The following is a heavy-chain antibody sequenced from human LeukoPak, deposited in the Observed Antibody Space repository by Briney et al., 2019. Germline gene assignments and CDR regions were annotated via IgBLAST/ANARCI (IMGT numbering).Heavy chain of an antibody. D-gene: IGHD5-12*01. CDR2: IYHSAST. Sequence: SETPSLTCTLSGGSISAYYGSWIRPPPGTGLEWIGYIYHSASTNYNPSLKSRVTISVATSMHQLSLKRSSVTAADTAVYYCARGGGYASPIGYWGQGALVTVSS. CDR1: GGSISAYY. J-gene: IGHJ4*02. V-gene: IGHV4-59*01. CDR3: ARGGGYASPIGY.